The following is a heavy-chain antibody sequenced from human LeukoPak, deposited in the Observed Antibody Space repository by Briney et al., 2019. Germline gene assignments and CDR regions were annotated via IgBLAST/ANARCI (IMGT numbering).Heavy chain of an antibody. V-gene: IGHV3-48*03. J-gene: IGHJ5*02. D-gene: IGHD6-19*01. Sequence: GGSLRLSCAASGFAFSSYEMNWVRQAPGKGLEWVSFLSGDGRAIHYADSVKGRFTISTDSTKNSLYLQMNSLRAEDTAVYYCATSLSGWFGPLVHHWGQGILVTVSS. CDR2: LSGDGRAI. CDR3: ATSLSGWFGPLVHH. CDR1: GFAFSSYE.